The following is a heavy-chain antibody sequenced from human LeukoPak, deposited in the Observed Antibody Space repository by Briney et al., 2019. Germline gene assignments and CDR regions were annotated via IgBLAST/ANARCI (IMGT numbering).Heavy chain of an antibody. Sequence: SQTLSLTCTVSGGSISTSSYYWGWIRQPPGEGLEWIGTIYYSGTTYYNPSLKSRVTISVDTSKSQFSLKLSSVTAADTAVYYCARHGSYFRLFDYWGQGTLVTVSS. D-gene: IGHD2/OR15-2a*01. CDR1: GGSISTSSYY. CDR3: ARHGSYFRLFDY. CDR2: IYYSGTT. J-gene: IGHJ4*02. V-gene: IGHV4-39*01.